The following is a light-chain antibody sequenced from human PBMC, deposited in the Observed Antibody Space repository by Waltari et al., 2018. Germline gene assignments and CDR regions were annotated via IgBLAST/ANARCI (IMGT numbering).Light chain of an antibody. CDR3: QQSYITPPYT. CDR1: QSISSY. Sequence: DIQMTQSPYSLSASVGDRVTITCRASQSISSYLNWYQQKPGKAPKLLIYAASSLQSGVPSRFSGSGSGTDFTLTISSLQPEDFATYYCQQSYITPPYTFGQGTKLEIK. V-gene: IGKV1-39*01. CDR2: AAS. J-gene: IGKJ2*01.